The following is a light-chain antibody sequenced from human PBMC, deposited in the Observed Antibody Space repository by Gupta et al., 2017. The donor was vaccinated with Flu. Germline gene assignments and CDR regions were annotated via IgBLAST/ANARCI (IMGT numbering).Light chain of an antibody. V-gene: IGLV2-18*02. Sequence: SALTQPPSVSGSPGQSVTSSCTGTSSDIGTYNRVSWYQQPPGTAPKLIIYEVSKRPSGVPDRFSGSKSGNTASLTISGLQGEDEADYYCSSYTISYNYVFGTGTKVTVL. CDR3: SSYTISYNYV. CDR2: EVS. J-gene: IGLJ1*01. CDR1: SSDIGTYNR.